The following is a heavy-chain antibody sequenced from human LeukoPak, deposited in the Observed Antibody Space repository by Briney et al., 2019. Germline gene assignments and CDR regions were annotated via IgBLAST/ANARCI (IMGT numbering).Heavy chain of an antibody. J-gene: IGHJ6*03. V-gene: IGHV3-48*04. CDR2: ISSSSSTI. CDR1: GFTFSSYS. D-gene: IGHD2-2*02. Sequence: GGSLRLSCAASGFTFSSYSMNWVRQAPGKGLEWVSYISSSSSTIYYADSVKGRFTISRDNAKNSLYLQMNSLRAEDTAVYYCARGDCSSTSCYIDYYYYYMDVWGKGTTVTVSS. CDR3: ARGDCSSTSCYIDYYYYYMDV.